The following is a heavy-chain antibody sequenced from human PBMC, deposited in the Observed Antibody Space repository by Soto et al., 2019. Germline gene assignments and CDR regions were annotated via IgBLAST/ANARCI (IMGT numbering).Heavy chain of an antibody. Sequence: YGMSVVRKKPGKGLEWVSAISGRGGSTYYADSVKGLFTISRDNSKTTLYLQMNSLRAEDTAVYYCAKVPYYDFWSGYSKNFDSSGQGTLVSVSS. D-gene: IGHD3-3*01. V-gene: IGHV3-23*01. CDR1: YG. J-gene: IGHJ4*02. CDR2: ISGRGGST. CDR3: AKVPYYDFWSGYSKNFDS.